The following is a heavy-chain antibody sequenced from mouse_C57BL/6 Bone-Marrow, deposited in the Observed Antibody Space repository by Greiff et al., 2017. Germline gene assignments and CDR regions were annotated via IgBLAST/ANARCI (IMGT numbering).Heavy chain of an antibody. V-gene: IGHV1-81*01. J-gene: IGHJ2*01. CDR2: IYPRSGNT. D-gene: IGHD1-1*01. CDR1: GYTFTSYG. Sequence: QVQLKQSGAELARPGASVKLSCKASGYTFTSYGISWVKQRTGQGLEWIGEIYPRSGNTYYNEKFKGKDTLTADKSSSTAYMELRSLTSEDSAVYFCARRGSGSSYYFDYWGQGTTLTVSS. CDR3: ARRGSGSSYYFDY.